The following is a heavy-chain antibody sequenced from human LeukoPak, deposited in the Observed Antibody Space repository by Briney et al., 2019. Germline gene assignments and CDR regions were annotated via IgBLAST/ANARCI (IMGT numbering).Heavy chain of an antibody. Sequence: GGSLRLSCAASGFTFSSNGMHWVRQAPGKGLEWVAMIWYDGSNEYYADSVEGRFTISRDNSRNTLYLQMNSLGADDTAVYYCARASDKVRGHFDYWGQGTLVTVSS. CDR2: IWYDGSNE. CDR3: ARASDKVRGHFDY. D-gene: IGHD3-10*01. CDR1: GFTFSSNG. J-gene: IGHJ4*02. V-gene: IGHV3-33*01.